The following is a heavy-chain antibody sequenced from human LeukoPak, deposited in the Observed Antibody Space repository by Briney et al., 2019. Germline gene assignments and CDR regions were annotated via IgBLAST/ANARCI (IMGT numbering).Heavy chain of an antibody. CDR1: GYTFTSYG. CDR2: ISAYNGNT. V-gene: IGHV1-18*01. CDR3: ARDLSSAGGLYMDV. Sequence: SVKVSCKASGYTFTSYGISRVRQAPGQGLEWMGWISAYNGNTNYAQKLQGRVTMTTDTSTSTAYMELRSLRSDDTAVYYCARDLSSAGGLYMDVWGKGTTVTVSS. J-gene: IGHJ6*03. D-gene: IGHD2-8*02.